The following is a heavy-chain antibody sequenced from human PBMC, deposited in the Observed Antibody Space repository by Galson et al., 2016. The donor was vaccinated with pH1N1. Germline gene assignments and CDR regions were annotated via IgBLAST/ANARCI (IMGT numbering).Heavy chain of an antibody. CDR3: ARGYSYHNNDGFDL. V-gene: IGHV1-69*06. D-gene: IGHD5-18*01. CDR1: GDIFNSFG. CDR2: IVAIFGTT. Sequence: SVKVSCKASGDIFNSFGISWVRQAPGQGLEWMGGIVAIFGTTNYAQKFQGRVTITADKSSSTVYMEVNRLTSQDTAVYYCARGYSYHNNDGFDLWGQGTMVTVSA. J-gene: IGHJ3*01.